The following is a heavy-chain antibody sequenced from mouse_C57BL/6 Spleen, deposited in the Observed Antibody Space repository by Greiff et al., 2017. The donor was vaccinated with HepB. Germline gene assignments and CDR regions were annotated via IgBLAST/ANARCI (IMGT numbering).Heavy chain of an antibody. Sequence: EVQRVESGGGLVKPGGSLKLSCAASGFTFSSYAMSWVRQTPEKRLEWVATISDGGSYTYYPDNVKGRFTISRDNAKNNLYLQMSHLKSEDTAMYYCARDNDYSNSFDYWGQGTTRTVSS. D-gene: IGHD2-5*01. CDR3: ARDNDYSNSFDY. CDR2: ISDGGSYT. J-gene: IGHJ2*01. V-gene: IGHV5-4*01. CDR1: GFTFSSYA.